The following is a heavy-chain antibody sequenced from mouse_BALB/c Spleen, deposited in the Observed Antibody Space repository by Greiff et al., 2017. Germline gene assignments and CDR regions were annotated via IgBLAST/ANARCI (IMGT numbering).Heavy chain of an antibody. CDR3: ARGEYWNFDD. Sequence: DVHLVESGGGLVKPGGSLKLSCAASGFTFSSYAMSWVRQTPEKRLEWVATISSGGSYTYYPDSVKGRFTISRDNAKNTLYLQMSSLRSEDTAMYYCARGEYWNFDDWGQGTTLTVSS. V-gene: IGHV5-9-3*01. CDR2: ISSGGSYT. CDR1: GFTFSSYA. D-gene: IGHD5-1*01. J-gene: IGHJ2*01.